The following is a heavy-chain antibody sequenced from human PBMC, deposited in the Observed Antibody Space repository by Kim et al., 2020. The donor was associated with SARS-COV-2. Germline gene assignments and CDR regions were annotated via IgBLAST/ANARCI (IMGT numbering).Heavy chain of an antibody. Sequence: SETLSLTCAVYGGSFSGYYWSWIRQPPGKGLEWIGEINHSGSTNYNPSLKSRVTISVDTSKNQFSLKLSSVTAADTAVYYCARGRRIGIGEFEGFDPWGQGTLVTVSS. CDR3: ARGRRIGIGEFEGFDP. CDR1: GGSFSGYY. V-gene: IGHV4-34*01. D-gene: IGHD3-10*01. J-gene: IGHJ5*02. CDR2: INHSGST.